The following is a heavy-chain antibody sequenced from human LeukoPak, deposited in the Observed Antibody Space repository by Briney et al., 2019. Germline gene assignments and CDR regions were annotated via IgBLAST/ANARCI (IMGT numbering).Heavy chain of an antibody. D-gene: IGHD3-10*02. CDR2: TYYTSKWYN. Sequence: SQTLSLTCGISGDSVSSKSGGWNWIRQSPSRGLEWLGRTYYTSKWYNEYAVSMKSRITINSDTSKNQLSLHLDSVTPEDTAVYYCAREQLWSGPNRFDSWGQGTLVTFSS. J-gene: IGHJ5*01. CDR1: GDSVSSKSGG. V-gene: IGHV6-1*01. CDR3: AREQLWSGPNRFDS.